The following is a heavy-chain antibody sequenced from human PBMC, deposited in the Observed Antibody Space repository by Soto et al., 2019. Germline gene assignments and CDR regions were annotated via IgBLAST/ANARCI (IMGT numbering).Heavy chain of an antibody. CDR3: ARMTYLAAAGPLFDY. CDR1: GFSLSTSGMR. D-gene: IGHD6-13*01. Sequence: SGPTLVNPAQTLTLTCSCSGFSLSTSGMRVSWIRQPPGKALEWLARIDWDDDKFYSTSLKTRLTISKDTSKNQVVLTMTNMDPVDTATYYCARMTYLAAAGPLFDYWGQGTLVT. CDR2: IDWDDDK. J-gene: IGHJ4*02. V-gene: IGHV2-70*04.